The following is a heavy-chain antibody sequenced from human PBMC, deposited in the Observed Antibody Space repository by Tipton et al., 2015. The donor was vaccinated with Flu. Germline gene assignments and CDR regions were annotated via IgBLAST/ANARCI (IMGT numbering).Heavy chain of an antibody. V-gene: IGHV3-74*01. CDR1: GFTFSSYW. CDR3: ARDIDTLWFGEWTFDY. J-gene: IGHJ4*02. D-gene: IGHD3-10*01. Sequence: GSLRLSCAASGFTFSSYWMHWVRQAPGKGLVWVSRINSDGSSTSYADSVKGRFTISRDNAKNTLYLQRNSLRAEDTAVYYCARDIDTLWFGEWTFDYWGQGTLVTVSS. CDR2: INSDGSST.